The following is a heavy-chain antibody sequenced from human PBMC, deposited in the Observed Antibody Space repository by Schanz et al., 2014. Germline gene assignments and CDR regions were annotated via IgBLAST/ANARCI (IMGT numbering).Heavy chain of an antibody. D-gene: IGHD4-17*01. Sequence: QAQLMESGGGVVQPGTSLILSCSVSGFSLNTYGIHWFRQPAGKGLEWVAVIWNNGVTKYYADSVRGRFTISRDRFQNTLDLRMSSLRAEDTAVYYGARPRFDYGEVDYWGQGTLVTVSS. J-gene: IGHJ4*02. CDR1: GFSLNTYG. CDR3: ARPRFDYGEVDY. CDR2: IWNNGVTK. V-gene: IGHV3-33*01.